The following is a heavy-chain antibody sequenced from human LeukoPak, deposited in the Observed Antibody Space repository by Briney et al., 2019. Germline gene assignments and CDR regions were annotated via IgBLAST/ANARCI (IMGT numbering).Heavy chain of an antibody. D-gene: IGHD1-26*01. Sequence: SETLSLTCTVSGDSISTSSNYWGWIRQPPGKGLDWIGSIHYSGSTYYNPTLKSRVTVSVDTSKNQFSLKLNSVTAADTAVYYCAREHKWGLGAFDIWGQGTMVTVSS. CDR2: IHYSGST. CDR3: AREHKWGLGAFDI. V-gene: IGHV4-39*07. CDR1: GDSISTSSNY. J-gene: IGHJ3*02.